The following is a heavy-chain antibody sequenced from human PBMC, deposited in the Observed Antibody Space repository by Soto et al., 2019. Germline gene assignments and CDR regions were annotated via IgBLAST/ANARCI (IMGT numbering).Heavy chain of an antibody. D-gene: IGHD2-15*01. CDR3: ARGLGYCSGGSCPNWFDP. J-gene: IGHJ5*02. Sequence: GGSLRLSCAASGFTFSSYEMNWVRQAPGKGLEWVSYISSSGSTIYYTDSVKGRFTILRDNAKNSLYLQMHYLRAEDTAVYYCARGLGYCSGGSCPNWFDPWGQGTLGTVSS. CDR1: GFTFSSYE. CDR2: ISSSGSTI. V-gene: IGHV3-48*03.